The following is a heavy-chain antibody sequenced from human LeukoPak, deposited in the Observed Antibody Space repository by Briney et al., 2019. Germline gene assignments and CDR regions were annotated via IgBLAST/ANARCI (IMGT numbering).Heavy chain of an antibody. CDR3: ARGYGSMDV. CDR1: GYSFTSYW. D-gene: IGHD4-17*01. V-gene: IGHV3-48*04. J-gene: IGHJ6*02. Sequence: GESLKISCQGFGYSFTSYWIGWVRQAPGKGLEWVSYISSSGSTIYYADSVKGRFTISRDNAKNSLYLQMNSLRAEDTAVYYCARGYGSMDVWGQGTTVTVSS. CDR2: ISSSGSTI.